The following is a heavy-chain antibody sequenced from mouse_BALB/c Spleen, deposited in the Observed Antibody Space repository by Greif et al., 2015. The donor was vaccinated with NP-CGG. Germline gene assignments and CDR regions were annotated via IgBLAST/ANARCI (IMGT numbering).Heavy chain of an antibody. J-gene: IGHJ4*01. D-gene: IGHD2-3*01. CDR3: ARESNLCRDY. CDR2: ILPGSAST. V-gene: IGHV1-9*01. CDR1: GYTFSSYW. Sequence: QVQLQQSGAELMKPGASVKISCKATGYTFSSYWIEWVKQRPGHGLEWIGEILPGSASTNYNEKFKGKATFTADTSSNTAYMQLSSLTSEDSAVYFCARESNLCRDYWGQGTSVTVSS.